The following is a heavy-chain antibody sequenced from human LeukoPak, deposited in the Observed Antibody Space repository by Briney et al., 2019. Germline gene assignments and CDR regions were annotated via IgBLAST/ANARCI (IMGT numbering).Heavy chain of an antibody. J-gene: IGHJ6*02. CDR2: TYYRSKWYN. CDR3: ARRGPAGSSSSGMDV. CDR1: GDXLSSNSAA. D-gene: IGHD6-6*01. V-gene: IGHV6-1*01. Sequence: SQTLSLTCAVSGDXLSSNSAAWNWIRQSPSRGLEWLGRTYYRSKWYNDYAVSVKSRIIINPDTSKNQFSLQLNSVTPEDTAVYYCARRGPAGSSSSGMDVWGQGTTVTVSS.